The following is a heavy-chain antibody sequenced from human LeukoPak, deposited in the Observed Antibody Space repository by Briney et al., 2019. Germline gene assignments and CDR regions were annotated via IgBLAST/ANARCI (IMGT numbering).Heavy chain of an antibody. CDR2: ISWNSGSI. CDR3: AKDSIKNDFWSGYLGYFDY. J-gene: IGHJ4*02. D-gene: IGHD3-3*01. Sequence: GRSLRLSCAASGFTFDDYAMHWVRQAPGKGLEWVSGISWNSGSIDYADSVKGRFTISRDNAKNSLYLQMNSLRAEDTALYYCAKDSIKNDFWSGYLGYFDYWGQGTLVTVSS. CDR1: GFTFDDYA. V-gene: IGHV3-9*01.